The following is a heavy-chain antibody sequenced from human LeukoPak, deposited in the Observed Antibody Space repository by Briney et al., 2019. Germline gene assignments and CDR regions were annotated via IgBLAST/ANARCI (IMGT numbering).Heavy chain of an antibody. D-gene: IGHD3-16*02. CDR3: ARGGPYDYVWGSYRPDFDY. V-gene: IGHV1-69*13. J-gene: IGHJ4*02. CDR2: IIPIFGTA. CDR1: GGTFSSYA. Sequence: SVKVSCKASGGTFSSYAISWVRQAPGQGLEWMGGIIPIFGTANYAQKFQGRVTITADESTSTAYMEPSSLRSEDTAVYYCARGGPYDYVWGSYRPDFDYWGQGTLVTVSS.